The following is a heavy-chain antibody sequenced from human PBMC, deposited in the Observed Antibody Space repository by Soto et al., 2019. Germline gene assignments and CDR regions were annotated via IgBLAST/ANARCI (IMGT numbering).Heavy chain of an antibody. V-gene: IGHV1-69*01. CDR2: IIPTLGTA. J-gene: IGHJ6*02. CDR1: GGTFSSHA. D-gene: IGHD1-26*01. CDR3: ARDRWELRGGLRYYSGMDV. Sequence: QVQLVQSGAEVKKPRSSVNVSCKTSGGTFSSHAISWGRQAPGQGLEWMGGIIPTLGTANYAQKFQGRVTITADECTSTAYMELSSLGSEDTAVYYCARDRWELRGGLRYYSGMDVWGQGTTVTVSS.